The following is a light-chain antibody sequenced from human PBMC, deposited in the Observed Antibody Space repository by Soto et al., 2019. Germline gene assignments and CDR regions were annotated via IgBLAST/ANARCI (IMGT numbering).Light chain of an antibody. CDR2: AAS. V-gene: IGKV3-20*01. J-gene: IGKJ2*01. Sequence: EIVLTQSPGTLSLSPGERTTLSCRASQSVSSSYLAWYQQKPGQAPRLLIYAASTLQSGVPSRFSASGSGTDFTLTISSLQPEDFASYYCQQSYTTPITFGQGTKLEIK. CDR1: QSVSSSY. CDR3: QQSYTTPIT.